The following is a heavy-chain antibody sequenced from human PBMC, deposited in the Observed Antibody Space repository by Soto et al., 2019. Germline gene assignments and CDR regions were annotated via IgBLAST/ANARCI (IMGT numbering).Heavy chain of an antibody. Sequence: HPGGSLRLSCAASGFTFSSYAMSWVRQAPGKGLEWVSAISGSGGSTYYADSVKGRFTISRDNSKNTLYLQMNSLRAEDTAVYYCAKWMYYYDSTESYWGQGTLVTVSS. J-gene: IGHJ4*02. D-gene: IGHD3-22*01. CDR2: ISGSGGST. CDR1: GFTFSSYA. V-gene: IGHV3-23*01. CDR3: AKWMYYYDSTESY.